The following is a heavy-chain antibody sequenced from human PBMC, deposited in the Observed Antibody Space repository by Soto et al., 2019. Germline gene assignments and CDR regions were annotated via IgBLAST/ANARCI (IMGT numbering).Heavy chain of an antibody. D-gene: IGHD3-10*01. CDR3: ARSGSGSYYPHNWFDP. CDR2: ISGSSSNI. V-gene: IGHV3-21*01. CDR1: GFTFSSYS. J-gene: IGHJ5*02. Sequence: GGSLRLSCAASGFTFSSYSMNWVRQAPGKGLEWVSSISGSSSNIYYADSVKGRFTISRDNAKNSLYLQMNSLRAEDTAVYYCARSGSGSYYPHNWFDPWGQGTLVTVSS.